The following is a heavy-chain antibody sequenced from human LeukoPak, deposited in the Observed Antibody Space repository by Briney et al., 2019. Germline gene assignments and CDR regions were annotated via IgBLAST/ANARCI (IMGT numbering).Heavy chain of an antibody. CDR3: ARPWIGGGSFAFDP. CDR2: IYYSGST. CDR1: GGSISSSSYY. D-gene: IGHD2-15*01. Sequence: PSETLSLTCTVSGGSISSSSYYWGWIRQPPGKGLEWIGSIYYSGSTYYNPSLKSRVTISVDTSKNQFSLKLSSVTAADTAVYYCARPWIGGGSFAFDPWGQGTLVTVSS. J-gene: IGHJ5*02. V-gene: IGHV4-39*01.